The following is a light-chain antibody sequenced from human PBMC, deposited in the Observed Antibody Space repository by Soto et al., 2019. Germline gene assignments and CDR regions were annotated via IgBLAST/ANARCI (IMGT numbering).Light chain of an antibody. V-gene: IGLV1-40*01. Sequence: QPVLTQPPSVSGAPGQRVTISCTGTRSNIGAHYDVHWYQQLPGSAPKLLIYGNNNRPSGVPDRFSGSKSGTSASLAITGLRAEDEADYFCQSYDTSLTGPVFGTGTKLTVL. CDR1: RSNIGAHYD. CDR2: GNN. J-gene: IGLJ1*01. CDR3: QSYDTSLTGPV.